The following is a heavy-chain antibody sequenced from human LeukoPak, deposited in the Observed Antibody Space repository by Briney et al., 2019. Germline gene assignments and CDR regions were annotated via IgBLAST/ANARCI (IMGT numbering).Heavy chain of an antibody. CDR2: IDPSDSYT. J-gene: IGHJ4*02. Sequence: GESLGISCKGSGYSFTSYWISWVRQMPGKGLEWMGTIDPSDSYTKYSPSFQGHVTISADRSISTAYLQWSSLTASDTAMYYCARWSLVYSNYAGYFGSWGQGTLVTVSS. CDR1: GYSFTSYW. D-gene: IGHD4-11*01. V-gene: IGHV5-10-1*01. CDR3: ARWSLVYSNYAGYFGS.